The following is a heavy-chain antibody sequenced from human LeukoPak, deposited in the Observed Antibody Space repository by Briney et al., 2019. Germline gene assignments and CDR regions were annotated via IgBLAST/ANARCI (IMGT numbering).Heavy chain of an antibody. Sequence: SETLPLTCTVSGGSISSYYVSWIRQPPGKGLEWIGYISYTGSTDYNPSLKSRVTISVDTSKNQFSLKVSSVTAADTAVYYCARGSVYFDSWGQGTLVTVSS. CDR3: ARGSVYFDS. CDR2: ISYTGST. J-gene: IGHJ4*02. V-gene: IGHV4-59*01. CDR1: GGSISSYY.